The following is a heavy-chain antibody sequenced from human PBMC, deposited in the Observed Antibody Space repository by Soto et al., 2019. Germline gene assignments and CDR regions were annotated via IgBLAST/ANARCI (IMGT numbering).Heavy chain of an antibody. CDR2: ISNGGGST. Sequence: PGGSLRLSCAASGFAFSSYSLSWVRQAPGKGLEWVSSISNGGGSTHYADSVKGRFTISRDNLKNTLYLQMNSLRAEDTAVYYCAKDTMGSLEGYFGYCGQGTLVAVSS. CDR1: GFAFSSYS. CDR3: AKDTMGSLEGYFGY. V-gene: IGHV3-23*01. D-gene: IGHD3-10*01. J-gene: IGHJ4*02.